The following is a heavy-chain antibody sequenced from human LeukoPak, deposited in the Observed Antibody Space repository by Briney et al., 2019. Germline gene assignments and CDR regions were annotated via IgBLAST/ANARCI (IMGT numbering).Heavy chain of an antibody. V-gene: IGHV1-18*01. CDR3: ARDLTHRRNYDKGGYQIVPAF. CDR2: ISRYNGNT. J-gene: IGHJ4*02. CDR1: GYIFTNFG. D-gene: IGHD3-22*01. Sequence: ASVKVSCKASGYIFTNFGISWVRQAPGQGLEWMGWISRYNGNTKYVQKFQGRVTMTTETSTSTAYTELRSWRSDGTAVYYCARDLTHRRNYDKGGYQIVPAFWGQGTLVSVSS.